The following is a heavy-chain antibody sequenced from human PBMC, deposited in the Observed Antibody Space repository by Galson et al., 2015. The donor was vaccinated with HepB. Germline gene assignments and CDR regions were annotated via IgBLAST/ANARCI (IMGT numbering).Heavy chain of an antibody. D-gene: IGHD6-13*01. J-gene: IGHJ6*02. CDR2: ISGSGTST. Sequence: SLRLSCAGSGFTFDNYAMSWVRQTPGKGLEWVSSISGSGTSTYYADSVKGRFTISRDNSNNMLYLQMNSLRAEDSAVLYCAKDLGWAAADRMDVWGQGTTVTVSS. CDR1: GFTFDNYA. CDR3: AKDLGWAAADRMDV. V-gene: IGHV3-23*01.